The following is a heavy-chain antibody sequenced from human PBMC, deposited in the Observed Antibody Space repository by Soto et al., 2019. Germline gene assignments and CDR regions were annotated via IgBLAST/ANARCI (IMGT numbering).Heavy chain of an antibody. CDR1: GGSVGSGSYY. V-gene: IGHV4-61*01. J-gene: IGHJ5*02. CDR3: ARASLPLYYYDSSGKGNWFDP. Sequence: PSETLSLTCAVSGGSVGSGSYYWSWIRQPPGKGLEWIGYIYYSGSTNYNPSLKSRVTISVDTSKNQFSLKLSSVTAADTAVYYCARASLPLYYYDSSGKGNWFDPWGQGTLVTVSS. CDR2: IYYSGST. D-gene: IGHD3-22*01.